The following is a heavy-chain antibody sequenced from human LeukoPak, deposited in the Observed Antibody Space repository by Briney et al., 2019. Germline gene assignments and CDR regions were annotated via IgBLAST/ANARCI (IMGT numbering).Heavy chain of an antibody. CDR2: IWYDGSNK. CDR1: GFTFSSYG. V-gene: IGHV3-33*01. Sequence: GGSLRLSCAASGFTFSSYGMHWVRQAPGKGLEWVAVIWYDGSNKYYADSVKGRFTISRDNSKNTLYLQMNSLRAEVTAVYYCARDRNWNSFDPWGQGTLVTVSS. D-gene: IGHD1-7*01. J-gene: IGHJ5*02. CDR3: ARDRNWNSFDP.